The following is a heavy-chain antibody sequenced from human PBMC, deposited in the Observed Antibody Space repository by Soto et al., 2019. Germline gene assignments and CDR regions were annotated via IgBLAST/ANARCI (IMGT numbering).Heavy chain of an antibody. Sequence: EVQLVESGGGLVQPGGSLRLSCAASGFSLYNYAMDWVRQAPGQGLEWVSYISLSSANIHYADSVRGRFTVPSDNDKNSLYVHLDRLRAEATAVYYWVRDPSRGNEWARYVDLWGRGTLVTVSS. CDR1: GFSLYNYA. CDR3: VRDPSRGNEWARYVDL. CDR2: ISLSSANI. V-gene: IGHV3-48*01. J-gene: IGHJ2*01. D-gene: IGHD1-1*01.